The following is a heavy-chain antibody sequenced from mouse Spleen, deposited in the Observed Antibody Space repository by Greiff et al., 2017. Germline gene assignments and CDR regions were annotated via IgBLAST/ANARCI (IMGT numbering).Heavy chain of an antibody. CDR1: GFSLTSYG. D-gene: IGHD2-14*01. CDR3: ASSYYRYPYAMDY. J-gene: IGHJ4*01. CDR2: IWGGGST. V-gene: IGHV2-6*01. Sequence: VQLQQSGPGLVAPSQSLSITCTVSGFSLTSYGVDWVRQSPGKGLEWLGVIWGGGSTNYNSALKSRLSISKDNSKSQVFLKMNSLQTDDTAMYYCASSYYRYPYAMDYWGQGTSVTVSS.